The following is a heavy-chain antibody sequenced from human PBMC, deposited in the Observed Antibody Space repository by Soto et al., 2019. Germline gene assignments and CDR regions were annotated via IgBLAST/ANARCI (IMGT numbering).Heavy chain of an antibody. V-gene: IGHV2-70*11. CDR1: GFSLSTSGMC. CDR2: IAWDNDK. Sequence: GSGPTLVNPTQTLTLTCTFSGFSLSTSGMCVSWIRQPPGKALEWLARIAWDNDKYYSTSLKTRLTISKDTSKNQVVLAMTNMDPVDTATYFCARIRYCSGASCYSGFDPWGQGTLVTVSS. J-gene: IGHJ5*02. CDR3: ARIRYCSGASCYSGFDP. D-gene: IGHD2-15*01.